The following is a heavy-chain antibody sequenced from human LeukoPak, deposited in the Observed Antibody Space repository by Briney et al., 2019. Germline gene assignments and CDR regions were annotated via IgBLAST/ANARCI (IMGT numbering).Heavy chain of an antibody. CDR2: IRYDGTNK. J-gene: IGHJ4*02. D-gene: IGHD1/OR15-1a*01. CDR3: AKSRGEQFYFRDFDY. CDR1: GFTFSRFG. Sequence: GRSLRLSCAASGFTFSRFGMHWVRQAPGKGLQWVAFIRYDGTNKFYADSVKGRFTMSRDDPKNTLYLQMNSLSAEDTAVYYCAKSRGEQFYFRDFDYWGQRTLVTVAS. V-gene: IGHV3-30*02.